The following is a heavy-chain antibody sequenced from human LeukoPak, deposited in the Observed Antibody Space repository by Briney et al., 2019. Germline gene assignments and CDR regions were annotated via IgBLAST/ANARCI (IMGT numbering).Heavy chain of an antibody. CDR1: GGSISSYY. CDR3: ARVAQAVDY. J-gene: IGHJ4*02. CDR2: IYYSGST. V-gene: IGHV4-59*01. Sequence: PSETLSLTCTVSGGSISSYYWSWIRQPPGKGLEWIGYIYYSGSTNYNPSLKSRVTISVDTSKNQFSLKLSSVTAADTAAYYCARVAQAVDYWGQGTLVTVSS.